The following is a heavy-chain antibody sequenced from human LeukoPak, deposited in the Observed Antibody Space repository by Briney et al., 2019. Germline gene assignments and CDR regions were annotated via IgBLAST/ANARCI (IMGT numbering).Heavy chain of an antibody. CDR2: IYTSGST. Sequence: SETLSLTCTVSGGSISSGSYYWSWIRQPAGKGLEWIGRIYTSGSTNYNPSLKSRVTISVDTSKNQFSLKLSSVTAADTAVYYCARGPRGEYCFDYWGQGTLVTVSS. D-gene: IGHD3-10*01. V-gene: IGHV4-61*02. CDR1: GGSISSGSYY. CDR3: ARGPRGEYCFDY. J-gene: IGHJ4*02.